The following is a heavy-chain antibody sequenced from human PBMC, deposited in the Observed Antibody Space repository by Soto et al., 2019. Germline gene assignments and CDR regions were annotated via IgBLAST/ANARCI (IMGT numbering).Heavy chain of an antibody. CDR3: AKDLRWGTVVTSFDY. V-gene: IGHV3-30*18. D-gene: IGHD4-17*01. CDR2: ISYDGSNK. Sequence: QVQLVESGGGVVQPGRSLRLSCAASGFTFSSYGMHWVRQAPGKGLEWVAVISYDGSNKYYADSVKGRFTISRDNSKNTLYLQMNSLRAEDTAVYYCAKDLRWGTVVTSFDYWGQGTLVTVSS. CDR1: GFTFSSYG. J-gene: IGHJ4*02.